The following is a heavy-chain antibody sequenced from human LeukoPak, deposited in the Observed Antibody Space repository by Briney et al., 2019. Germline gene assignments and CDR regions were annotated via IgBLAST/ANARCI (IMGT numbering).Heavy chain of an antibody. Sequence: GGSLRLSCAASGFTFSSYSMNWVRQAPGKGLEWVSSISSSSSYIYYADSVKGRFTISRDNARNSLYLQMNSLRAGDTAVYYCARVGVGAMYYFDYWGRGTLVTVSS. CDR2: ISSSSSYI. V-gene: IGHV3-21*01. CDR3: ARVGVGAMYYFDY. CDR1: GFTFSSYS. J-gene: IGHJ4*02. D-gene: IGHD1-26*01.